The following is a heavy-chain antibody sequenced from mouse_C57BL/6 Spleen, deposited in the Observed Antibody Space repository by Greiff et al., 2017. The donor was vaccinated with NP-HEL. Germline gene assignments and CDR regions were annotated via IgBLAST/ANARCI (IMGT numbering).Heavy chain of an antibody. CDR2: FYPGSGSI. CDR1: GYTFTEYT. J-gene: IGHJ3*01. CDR3: ARHEVESTMVTTGETWFAY. Sequence: VQLVESGAELVKPGASVKLSCKASGYTFTEYTIHWVKQRSGQGLEWIGWFYPGSGSIKYNEKFKDKATLTADKSSSTVYMELSRLTSEDSAVYFCARHEVESTMVTTGETWFAYWGQGTLVTVSA. V-gene: IGHV1-62-2*01. D-gene: IGHD2-2*01.